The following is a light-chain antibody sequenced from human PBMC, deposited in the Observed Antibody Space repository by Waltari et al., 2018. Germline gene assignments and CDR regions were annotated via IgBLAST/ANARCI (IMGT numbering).Light chain of an antibody. CDR1: QSVYSN. CDR2: GAS. Sequence: EVVLSQSPATLSVSPGGRATLSCRASQSVYSNLAWYQQKPGQPPRLLIYGASTRATGIPARFSASGSGTEFTLTISSLQSEDFAVYYCQQYNTWPPYTFGQGTKVEIK. J-gene: IGKJ1*01. V-gene: IGKV3-15*01. CDR3: QQYNTWPPYT.